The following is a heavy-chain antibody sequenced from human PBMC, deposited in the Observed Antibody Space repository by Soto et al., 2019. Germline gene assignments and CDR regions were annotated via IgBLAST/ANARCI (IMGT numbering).Heavy chain of an antibody. CDR1: GFTFSSYA. D-gene: IGHD3-22*01. J-gene: IGHJ4*02. CDR3: AKDLDSSGAY. Sequence: EVQLLESGGGLVQPGGSLRLSCAASGFTFSSYAMSWVRQAPGKGLEWVSAMSGSGGSTYYAGSVKGRFTISRDNSKNTRDLQMNSLRAEDTAVYDGAKDLDSSGAYWGQGTLVTVSS. V-gene: IGHV3-23*01. CDR2: MSGSGGST.